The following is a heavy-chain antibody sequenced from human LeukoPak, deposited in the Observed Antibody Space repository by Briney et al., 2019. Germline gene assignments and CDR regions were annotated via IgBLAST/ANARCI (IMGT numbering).Heavy chain of an antibody. CDR2: IYTSGST. J-gene: IGHJ3*02. CDR3: AREELRWLTNDAFDI. CDR1: GGSISSSSYY. V-gene: IGHV4-61*02. D-gene: IGHD4-23*01. Sequence: SETLSLTCTVSGGSISSSSYYWSWIRQPAGKGLEWIGRIYTSGSTNYNPSLKSRVTISVDTSKNQFSLKLSSVTAADTAVYYCAREELRWLTNDAFDIWGQGTMVTVSS.